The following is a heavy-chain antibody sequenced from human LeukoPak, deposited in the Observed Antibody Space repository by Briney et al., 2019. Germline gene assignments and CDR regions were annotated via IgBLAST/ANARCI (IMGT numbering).Heavy chain of an antibody. CDR2: ISSNGDNT. D-gene: IGHD3-9*01. Sequence: PGGSLRLSCSVSGFTFSTYVMHWVRQAPGKGLEYVSAISSNGDNTYYADSVKGRFTISRDNSKNTLYLQMSSLRSEDTAVYYCARASYDILTGYGPRANYGMDVWGKGTTVTVSS. CDR3: ARASYDILTGYGPRANYGMDV. V-gene: IGHV3-64*04. J-gene: IGHJ6*04. CDR1: GFTFSTYV.